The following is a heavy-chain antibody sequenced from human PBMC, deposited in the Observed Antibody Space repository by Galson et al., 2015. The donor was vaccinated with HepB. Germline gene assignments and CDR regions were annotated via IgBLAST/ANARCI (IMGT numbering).Heavy chain of an antibody. J-gene: IGHJ4*02. V-gene: IGHV4-39*01. CDR3: ARSLRTMVRGVIPYYFDY. D-gene: IGHD3-10*01. Sequence: ETLSLTCTVSGGSISSSSYYWGWIRQPPGKGLEWIGSIYYSGSTYYNPSLKSRVTISVDTSKNQFSLKLSSVTAADTAVYYCARSLRTMVRGVIPYYFDYWGQGTLVTVSS. CDR2: IYYSGST. CDR1: GGSISSSSYY.